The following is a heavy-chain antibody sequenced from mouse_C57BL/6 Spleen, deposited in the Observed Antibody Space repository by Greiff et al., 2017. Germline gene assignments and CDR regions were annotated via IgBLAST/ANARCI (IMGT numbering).Heavy chain of an antibody. V-gene: IGHV2-6-1*01. Sequence: VMLVESGPGLVAPSQSLSITCTVSGFSLTSYGVHWVRQPPGKGLEWLVVIWSDGSTTYNSALKSILSISKDNSKSQVFLKMNSLQTDDTAMYYCARHGSGFFYYAMDYWGQGTSVTVSS. CDR1: GFSLTSYG. D-gene: IGHD4-1*01. CDR2: IWSDGST. CDR3: ARHGSGFFYYAMDY. J-gene: IGHJ4*01.